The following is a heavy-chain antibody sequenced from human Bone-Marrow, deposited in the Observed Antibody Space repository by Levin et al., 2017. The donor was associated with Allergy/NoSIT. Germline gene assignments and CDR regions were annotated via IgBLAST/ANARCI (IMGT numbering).Heavy chain of an antibody. Sequence: HPGGSLRLSCAASGFTVIANYMSWVRQAPGKGLEWVSVIYNNGTTSYADSVKGRFTISRDSFKNMLYLQMNSLRAEDTAVYYCAREPFRTAYYYYGMDVWGQGTTVTVSS. CDR2: IYNNGTT. CDR3: AREPFRTAYYYYGMDV. V-gene: IGHV3-53*01. D-gene: IGHD3-3*02. J-gene: IGHJ6*02. CDR1: GFTVIANY.